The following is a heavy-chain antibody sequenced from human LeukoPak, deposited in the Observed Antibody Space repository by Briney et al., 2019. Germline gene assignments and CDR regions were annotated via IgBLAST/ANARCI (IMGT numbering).Heavy chain of an antibody. CDR2: ISGSGGTT. J-gene: IGHJ4*02. CDR1: GFTFSSYA. D-gene: IGHD6-19*01. Sequence: RGSLRLSCAASGFTFSSYAMSWVRQGPGKGLEWVSAISGSGGTTYYADSVKGRFTISRDNSKNTLYLQMNSLRAEDTAVYYCAKGSISSGWDYWGQGTLVTVSS. V-gene: IGHV3-23*01. CDR3: AKGSISSGWDY.